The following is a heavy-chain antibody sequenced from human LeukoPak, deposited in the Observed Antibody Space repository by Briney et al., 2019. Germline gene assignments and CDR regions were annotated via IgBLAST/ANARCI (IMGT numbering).Heavy chain of an antibody. CDR3: ARSIRKYYYDSSGYYSPDY. D-gene: IGHD3-22*01. Sequence: GGSLRLSCAASGFTFSSYAMPWVRQAPGKGLEWVAVISYDGSNKYYADSVKGRFTISRDNSKNTLYLQMNSLRAEDTAVYYCARSIRKYYYDSSGYYSPDYWGQGTLVTVSS. J-gene: IGHJ4*02. V-gene: IGHV3-30-3*01. CDR1: GFTFSSYA. CDR2: ISYDGSNK.